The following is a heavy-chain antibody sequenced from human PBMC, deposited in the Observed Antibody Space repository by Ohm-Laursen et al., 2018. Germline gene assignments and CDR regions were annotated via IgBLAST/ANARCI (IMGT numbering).Heavy chain of an antibody. Sequence: SDTLSLTCTVSGGSVSSGSYYWSWIRQPPGKGLEWIGYIYYSGSTNYNPSLKSRVTISVDTSKNQFSLKLSSVTAADTAVYYCARAVIGHIAWFDPWGQGTLVTVSS. V-gene: IGHV4-61*01. CDR2: IYYSGST. J-gene: IGHJ5*02. CDR3: ARAVIGHIAWFDP. CDR1: GGSVSSGSYY. D-gene: IGHD2-21*01.